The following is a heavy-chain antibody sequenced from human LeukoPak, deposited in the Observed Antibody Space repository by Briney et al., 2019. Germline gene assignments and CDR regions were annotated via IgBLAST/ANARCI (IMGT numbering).Heavy chain of an antibody. CDR3: ASELWFGELLGAFDI. CDR1: GFTFSSYW. D-gene: IGHD3-10*01. CDR2: INSDGSST. Sequence: GGSLRLSCAASGFTFSSYWMHWVRQAPGKGLVWVSRINSDGSSTSYADSVKGRFTISRDNAKNTLYLQMNSLRAEDTAVYYCASELWFGELLGAFDIWGQGTMLTVSS. V-gene: IGHV3-74*01. J-gene: IGHJ3*02.